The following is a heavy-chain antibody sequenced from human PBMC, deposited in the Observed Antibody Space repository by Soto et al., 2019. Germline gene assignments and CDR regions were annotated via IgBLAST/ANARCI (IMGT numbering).Heavy chain of an antibody. CDR1: GFTFSSYA. J-gene: IGHJ3*02. D-gene: IGHD3-9*01. CDR3: ARSLLRYFDWVSAPGAFDI. V-gene: IGHV3-30-3*01. CDR2: ISYDGSNK. Sequence: GGSMRPSSAASGFTFSSYAMHWVRQAPGKGLEWVAVISYDGSNKYYADSVKGRFTISRDNSKNTLYLQMNSLRAEDTAVYYCARSLLRYFDWVSAPGAFDIWGQGTMVTVSS.